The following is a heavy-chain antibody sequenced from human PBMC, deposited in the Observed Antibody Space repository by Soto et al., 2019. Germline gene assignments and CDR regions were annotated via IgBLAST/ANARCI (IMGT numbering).Heavy chain of an antibody. D-gene: IGHD3-10*01. Sequence: SETLSLTCTVSGGSISSYYWSWIRQPPGKGLEWIGYIYYSGSTNYNPSLKSRVTISVDTSKNKFSLKMTSVTAADTAVYYCARHNYGSGSTYFDYWGQGTLVTVSS. CDR3: ARHNYGSGSTYFDY. J-gene: IGHJ4*02. CDR1: GGSISSYY. CDR2: IYYSGST. V-gene: IGHV4-59*08.